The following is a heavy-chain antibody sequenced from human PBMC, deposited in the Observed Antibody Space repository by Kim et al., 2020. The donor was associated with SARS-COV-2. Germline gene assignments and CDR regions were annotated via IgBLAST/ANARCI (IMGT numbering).Heavy chain of an antibody. CDR3: TTDVGGSDYYDSSGYPFDY. D-gene: IGHD3-22*01. V-gene: IGHV3-15*01. Sequence: GRVTISRDDSKNTLYLQMNSLKTEDTAVYYCTTDVGGSDYYDSSGYPFDYWGQGTLVTVSS. J-gene: IGHJ4*02.